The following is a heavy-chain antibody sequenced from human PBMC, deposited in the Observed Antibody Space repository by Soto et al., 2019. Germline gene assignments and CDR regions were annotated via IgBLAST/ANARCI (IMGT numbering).Heavy chain of an antibody. CDR3: ARENSYFDY. CDR2: ISAYNANA. CDR1: GYTFRNFG. V-gene: IGHV1-18*01. J-gene: IGHJ4*02. Sequence: QIQLLQSGAEVKKPGASVKVTCKASGYTFRNFGISWVRQAPGQGLEWMGWISAYNANANYAQKFQGRLTMTADTSTSTAYMELSSLRYDDTAVYYCARENSYFDYWGQGTLVTVSS.